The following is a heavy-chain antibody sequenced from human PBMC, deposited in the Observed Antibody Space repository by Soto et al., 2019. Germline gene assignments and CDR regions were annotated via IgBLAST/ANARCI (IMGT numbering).Heavy chain of an antibody. J-gene: IGHJ5*02. CDR1: GFNFNFYW. CDR3: VRDSPTNLEDADTVASWFDP. CDR2: INGDGSTA. Sequence: EVLLVESGGGLVQPGGSLRLSCAASGFNFNFYWMHWFRQAPGKGLVWVSRINGDGSTADYADSVKARFTISRDNAKNTLFLQMDSLRVEDTAVYYCVRDSPTNLEDADTVASWFDPWGQGTLVTVSS. V-gene: IGHV3-74*01. D-gene: IGHD5-12*01.